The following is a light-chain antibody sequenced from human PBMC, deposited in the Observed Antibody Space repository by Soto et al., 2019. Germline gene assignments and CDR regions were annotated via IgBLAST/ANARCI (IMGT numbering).Light chain of an antibody. Sequence: DIQMTQSPSSLSASVGDRVTITCRASQGISNYLAWYQQKPGKVPKLLIYAATTLQSGVPPRFSGSGSGTDFTLTISTLQPEDVATYYSQKYNSAPLTFGGGTKVEI. CDR2: AAT. CDR3: QKYNSAPLT. V-gene: IGKV1-27*01. CDR1: QGISNY. J-gene: IGKJ4*01.